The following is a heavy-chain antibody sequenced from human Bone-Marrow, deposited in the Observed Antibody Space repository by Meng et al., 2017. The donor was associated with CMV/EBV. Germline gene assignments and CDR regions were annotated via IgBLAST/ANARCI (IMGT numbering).Heavy chain of an antibody. V-gene: IGHV3-53*01. Sequence: GESLKISCAASGFTVSSNYMSWVRQAPGKGLEWVSVIYSGGSTYYADSVKGRLTISRDNSKNTLYLQMNSLRAEDTAVYYCARNTAMAHYGMDVWGQGTTVTVSS. CDR1: GFTVSSNY. D-gene: IGHD5-18*01. J-gene: IGHJ6*02. CDR2: IYSGGST. CDR3: ARNTAMAHYGMDV.